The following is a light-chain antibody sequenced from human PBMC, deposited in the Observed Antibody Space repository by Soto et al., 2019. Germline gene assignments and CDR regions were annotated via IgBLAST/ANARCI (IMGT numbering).Light chain of an antibody. CDR1: QSVSNSY. CDR2: DAS. V-gene: IGKV3D-20*01. CDR3: QQYGSSPFT. J-gene: IGKJ3*01. Sequence: PGERATLSCGASQSVSNSYLAWYQQKPGLAPRLLIYDASSRATGIPDRFSGSGSGTAFTLTISRLEPEDFAVYYCQQYGSSPFTFGPGTKVHIK.